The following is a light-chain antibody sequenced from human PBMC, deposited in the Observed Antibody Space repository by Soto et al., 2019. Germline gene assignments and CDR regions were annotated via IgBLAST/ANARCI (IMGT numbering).Light chain of an antibody. Sequence: DIQMTQSPSSLSASVGDRVTITCLASQSISSYLNWYQQKPGKAPKLLIYAASSLQSGVASMFSGSGSGTDFTLTISSLQPEDFATYYCQQSYSTSWTLGQGTKVEIK. CDR3: QQSYSTSWT. CDR2: AAS. V-gene: IGKV1-39*01. J-gene: IGKJ1*01. CDR1: QSISSY.